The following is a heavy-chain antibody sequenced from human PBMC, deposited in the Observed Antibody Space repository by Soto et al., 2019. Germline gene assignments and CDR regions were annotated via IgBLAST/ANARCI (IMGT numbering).Heavy chain of an antibody. D-gene: IGHD3-3*01. Sequence: QVQLQEAGPGLVRPADTLSLTCSVSTGSMRTYYWTWIRQSPGKGLEWIGQIAHTGRTKYNPSLESRVTISVDTSRKQFYLKLTSVTAAGTALYYRARDDTTGLFGCWGQGTLVTVSS. J-gene: IGHJ4*02. CDR1: TGSMRTYY. CDR2: IAHTGRT. CDR3: ARDDTTGLFGC. V-gene: IGHV4-59*01.